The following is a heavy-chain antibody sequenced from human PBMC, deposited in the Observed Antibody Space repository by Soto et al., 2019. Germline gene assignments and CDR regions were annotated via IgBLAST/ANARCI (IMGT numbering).Heavy chain of an antibody. CDR2: IYYSGST. CDR1: GGSISSYY. V-gene: IGHV4-59*01. Sequence: KPSETLSLTCTVSGGSISSYYWSWIRQPPGKGLEWIGYIYYSGSTNYNPSLKSRVTISVDTSKNQFSLKLSSVTAADTAVYYCARVREGVSVVTYDYYYYYGMDVWGQGTTVTVSS. J-gene: IGHJ6*02. D-gene: IGHD2-2*01. CDR3: ARVREGVSVVTYDYYYYYGMDV.